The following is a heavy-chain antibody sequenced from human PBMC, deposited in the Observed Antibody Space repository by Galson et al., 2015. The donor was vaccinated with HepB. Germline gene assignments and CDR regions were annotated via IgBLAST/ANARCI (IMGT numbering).Heavy chain of an antibody. CDR2: ISTYNGHT. CDR3: ARETKVLLLKGGFFDI. Sequence: SVKVSCKASGYTFSNYALSWVRQAPGQGPECMGWISTYNGHTHYVQNFQDRLTLSEDTSKNQFSLKLTAVTTADTAMYFCARETKVLLLKGGFFDIWGQGALVTVSS. J-gene: IGHJ4*02. CDR1: GYTFSNYA. V-gene: IGHV1-18*01. D-gene: IGHD3-16*01.